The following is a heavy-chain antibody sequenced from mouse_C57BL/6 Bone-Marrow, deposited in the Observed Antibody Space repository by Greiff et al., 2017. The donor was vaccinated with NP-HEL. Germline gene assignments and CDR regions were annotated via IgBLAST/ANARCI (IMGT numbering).Heavy chain of an antibody. CDR2: IYPGSGNT. Sequence: QVQLQQSGAELVRPGASVKLSCKASGYTFTDYYINWVKQRPGQGLEWIARIYPGSGNTYYNEKFKGKATLTAEKSSSTAYMQLSSLTSEDSAVYFCARERGSLFAYWGQGTLVTVSA. J-gene: IGHJ3*01. CDR3: ARERGSLFAY. D-gene: IGHD1-1*01. CDR1: GYTFTDYY. V-gene: IGHV1-76*01.